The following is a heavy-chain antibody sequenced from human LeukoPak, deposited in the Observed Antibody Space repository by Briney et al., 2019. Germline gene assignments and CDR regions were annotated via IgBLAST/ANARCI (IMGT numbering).Heavy chain of an antibody. Sequence: GASVKVSCKASGYTFTSYYMHWVRQAPGQGLEWMGRINPRGGSTSYAQKFRGRVTMTRDTSTSTVYMELSGLRSEDTAVYYCARDFTQFFYYYYYMDVWGKGTTVTVSS. V-gene: IGHV1-46*01. CDR2: INPRGGST. CDR3: ARDFTQFFYYYYYMDV. J-gene: IGHJ6*03. CDR1: GYTFTSYY. D-gene: IGHD3-3*01.